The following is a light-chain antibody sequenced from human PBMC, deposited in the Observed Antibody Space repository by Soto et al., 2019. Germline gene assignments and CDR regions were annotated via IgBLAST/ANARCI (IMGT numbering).Light chain of an antibody. CDR2: EVS. Sequence: QSALTQPPSASGSPGQSVTISCTGTSSDVGSYNYVSWYQQYPGKAPKVMIYEVSKRPSGVPDRFSGSKSGNTASLTVSGLQAEDEADYYCCSYAGSNVLFGGGTKLTVL. CDR1: SSDVGSYNY. J-gene: IGLJ2*01. CDR3: CSYAGSNVL. V-gene: IGLV2-8*01.